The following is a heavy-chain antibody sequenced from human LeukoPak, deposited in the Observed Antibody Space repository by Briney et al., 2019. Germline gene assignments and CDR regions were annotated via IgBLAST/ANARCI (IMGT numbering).Heavy chain of an antibody. CDR3: ARHGDYGVRGFFQH. CDR1: GFTFSSYS. Sequence: GGSLRLSCAASGFTFSSYSMNWVRQAPGKGLEWVSSISSSSSYIYYADSVKGRFTISRDNAKNSLYLQMNSLRAEDTAVYHCARHGDYGVRGFFQHWGQGTLVTVSS. J-gene: IGHJ1*01. D-gene: IGHD4-17*01. CDR2: ISSSSSYI. V-gene: IGHV3-21*01.